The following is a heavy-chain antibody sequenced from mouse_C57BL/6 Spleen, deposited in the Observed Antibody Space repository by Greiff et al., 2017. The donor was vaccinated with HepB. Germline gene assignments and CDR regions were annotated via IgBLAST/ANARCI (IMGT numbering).Heavy chain of an antibody. D-gene: IGHD1-1*01. J-gene: IGHJ4*01. V-gene: IGHV1-18*01. Sequence: EVQLQQSGPELVKPGASVKIPCKASGYTFTDYNMDWVKQSHGKSLEWIGDINPNNGGTIYNQKFKGKATLTVDKSSSTAYMELRSLTSADTAVYYCARSRLRYHYAMDYWGQGTSVTVSS. CDR1: GYTFTDYN. CDR2: INPNNGGT. CDR3: ARSRLRYHYAMDY.